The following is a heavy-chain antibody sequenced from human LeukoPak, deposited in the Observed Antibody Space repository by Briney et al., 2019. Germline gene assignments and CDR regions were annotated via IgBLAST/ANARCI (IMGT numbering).Heavy chain of an antibody. CDR2: ITSSSTYI. CDR1: GFPFSSYN. CDR3: ARYSGTYRDY. Sequence: GGSLRLSCAASGFPFSSYNMNWVRQAPGKGLEWVSSITSSSTYIFYADSVTGRFTISRDNAKNSLYLQMSSLRAEDTAVYYCARYSGTYRDYWGQGTLVTVSS. V-gene: IGHV3-21*01. D-gene: IGHD1-26*01. J-gene: IGHJ4*02.